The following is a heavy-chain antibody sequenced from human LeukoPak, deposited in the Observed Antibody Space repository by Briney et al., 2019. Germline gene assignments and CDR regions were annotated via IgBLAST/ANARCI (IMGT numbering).Heavy chain of an antibody. Sequence: GGSLRLSCAASGFTFSSYAMSWVRQAPGKGLEWVSAISGSGGSTYYADSVKGRFTISRDNSKNTLYLQMNSLRAEDTAVYYCAKDLYSYGSSSPFGYWGQGTLVTVSS. CDR2: ISGSGGST. CDR3: AKDLYSYGSSSPFGY. CDR1: GFTFSSYA. V-gene: IGHV3-23*01. J-gene: IGHJ4*02. D-gene: IGHD5-18*01.